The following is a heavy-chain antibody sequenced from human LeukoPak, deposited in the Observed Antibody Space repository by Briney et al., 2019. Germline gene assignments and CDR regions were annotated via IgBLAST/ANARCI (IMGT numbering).Heavy chain of an antibody. D-gene: IGHD6-13*01. Sequence: GGSLRLSCAASGFTVSSNYMSWVRQAPGKGLEWVSVIYSGGSTCYADSVKGRFTISRDNSKNTLYLQMNSLRAEDTAVYYCARDLDIAAAGTGSDPWGQGTLVTVSS. V-gene: IGHV3-53*01. CDR1: GFTVSSNY. J-gene: IGHJ5*02. CDR3: ARDLDIAAAGTGSDP. CDR2: IYSGGST.